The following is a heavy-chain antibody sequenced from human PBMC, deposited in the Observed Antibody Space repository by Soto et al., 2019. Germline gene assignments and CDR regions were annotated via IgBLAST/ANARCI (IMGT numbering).Heavy chain of an antibody. J-gene: IGHJ4*02. V-gene: IGHV4-39*07. D-gene: IGHD1-7*01. CDR1: GGSISSVSYY. CDR3: ARRYGTTFDF. Sequence: PSETLSLTCSVSGGSISSVSYYWGWIRQPPGKGLEWIGSIYYSGSAYYSPSLKSRVTISVDTSKNQFSLKLSSVTAADTAVYYCARRYGTTFDFWGQGTLVTVSS. CDR2: IYYSGSA.